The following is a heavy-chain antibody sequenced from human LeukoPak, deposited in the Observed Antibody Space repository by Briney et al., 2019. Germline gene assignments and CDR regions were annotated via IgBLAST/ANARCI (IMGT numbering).Heavy chain of an antibody. J-gene: IGHJ6*03. D-gene: IGHD3-10*01. CDR2: INPNSGGT. CDR3: ARDVTMVRGVIYNYMDV. Sequence: ASVKVSCKASGYTFTGYYMHWVRQAPGQGLDWMGWINPNSGGTNYAQKFQGRVTMTRDTSISTAYMELSRLRSDDTAVYYCARDVTMVRGVIYNYMDVWGKGTTVTVSS. V-gene: IGHV1-2*02. CDR1: GYTFTGYY.